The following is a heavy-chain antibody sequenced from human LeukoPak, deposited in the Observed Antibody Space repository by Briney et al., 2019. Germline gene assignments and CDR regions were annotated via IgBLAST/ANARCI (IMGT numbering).Heavy chain of an antibody. D-gene: IGHD6-19*01. Sequence: GGSLRLSCAASGFTFSSYWMSWVRQAPGKGLEWVSTLSGSGITTYYADSVKGRFTISRDNSKNTLYLQMSSLRAEDTAVYYCAKGIYSSGWSYFDYWGHGTLVTVSS. CDR3: AKGIYSSGWSYFDY. CDR1: GFTFSSYW. J-gene: IGHJ4*01. CDR2: LSGSGITT. V-gene: IGHV3-23*01.